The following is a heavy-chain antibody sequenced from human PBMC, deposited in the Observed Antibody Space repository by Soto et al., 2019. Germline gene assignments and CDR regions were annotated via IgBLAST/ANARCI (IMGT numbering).Heavy chain of an antibody. J-gene: IGHJ4*02. CDR2: IASDGKDK. D-gene: IGHD6-13*01. CDR3: AKDGAIAAADYFFDY. V-gene: IGHV3-30*18. CDR1: GLTFRDYG. Sequence: PGGLLRVSCAAAGLTFRDYGIHCVLQDPGKGLEWVAVIASDGKDKRYADSVRGRFTISRDNSKNTVYLQMNSLRGEDTAVYYCAKDGAIAAADYFFDYWGQRSLVTVSS.